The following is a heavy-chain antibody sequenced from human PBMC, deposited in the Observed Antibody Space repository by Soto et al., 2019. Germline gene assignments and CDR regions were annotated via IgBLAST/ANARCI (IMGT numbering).Heavy chain of an antibody. CDR2: IWYDGSNK. J-gene: IGHJ5*02. D-gene: IGHD6-13*01. V-gene: IGHV3-33*01. Sequence: QVQLVESGGGVVQPGRSLRLSCAASGFTFSSYGMHWVRQAPGKGLEWVAVIWYDGSNKYYADSVKGRFTISRDNSKNTLYLQMNSLRAEDTAVYYCARDQATRRAAAGSHLLEYNWFDPWGQGTLVTVSS. CDR1: GFTFSSYG. CDR3: ARDQATRRAAAGSHLLEYNWFDP.